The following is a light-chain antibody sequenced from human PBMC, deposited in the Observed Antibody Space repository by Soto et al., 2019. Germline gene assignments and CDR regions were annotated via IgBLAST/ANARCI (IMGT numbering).Light chain of an antibody. CDR2: RNN. Sequence: QSVLTQPPSASGAPGQRVTISCSGSSSNIGSNYVCWYQQLPGTSPKLLIYRNNHRPSGVPDRFSGSKSGTSASLAISGLRSDDEADYYGATWDDSLTGYVFGTGTKVTVL. J-gene: IGLJ1*01. V-gene: IGLV1-47*01. CDR3: ATWDDSLTGYV. CDR1: SSNIGSNY.